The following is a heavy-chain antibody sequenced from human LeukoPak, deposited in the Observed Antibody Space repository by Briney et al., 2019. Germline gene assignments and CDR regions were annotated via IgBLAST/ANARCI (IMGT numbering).Heavy chain of an antibody. Sequence: SETLSLTCTVSGYSISSGYYWGRIRQPPGNGLEWFGSIYYSGSSYYNPSLKSRVTISVDTSKNQFSLKLRSVTAADTAVYYCATSLPGSYYYDSSGYRNWYFDLWGRGTLVTVSS. CDR3: ATSLPGSYYYDSSGYRNWYFDL. D-gene: IGHD3-22*01. CDR2: IYYSGSS. CDR1: GYSISSGYY. J-gene: IGHJ2*01. V-gene: IGHV4-38-2*02.